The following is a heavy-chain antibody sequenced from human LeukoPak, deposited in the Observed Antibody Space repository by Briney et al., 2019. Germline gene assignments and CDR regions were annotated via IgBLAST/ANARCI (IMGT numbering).Heavy chain of an antibody. V-gene: IGHV4-61*02. CDR2: IYTSGST. J-gene: IGHJ4*02. D-gene: IGHD5-18*01. CDR3: AREMDTAMAFDY. CDR1: GGSISSGSYY. Sequence: PPQTLSLTCTVSGGSISSGSYYWSWIRQPAGKGLEWIGRIYTSGSTNYNPSLKSRVTISVDTSKNQFSLKLSSVTAADTAVYYCAREMDTAMAFDYWGQGTLVTVSS.